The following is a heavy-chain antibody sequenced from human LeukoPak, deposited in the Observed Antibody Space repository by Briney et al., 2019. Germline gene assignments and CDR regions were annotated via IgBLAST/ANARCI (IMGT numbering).Heavy chain of an antibody. CDR2: ISSTSSTI. D-gene: IGHD5-12*01. CDR1: GFTFSSYS. CDR3: ARDSGYDFDY. V-gene: IGHV3-48*01. Sequence: GGSLRLSCAASGFTFSSYSMKWVRQAPGKGLEWVSYISSTSSTIYYADSVKGRFTISGDNAKHSLYLQMNILRAEDTAVYYCARDSGYDFDYWGQGTLVTVSS. J-gene: IGHJ4*02.